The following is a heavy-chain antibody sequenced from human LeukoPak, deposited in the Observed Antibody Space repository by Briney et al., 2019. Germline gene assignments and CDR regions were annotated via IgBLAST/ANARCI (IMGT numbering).Heavy chain of an antibody. Sequence: GASVKVSCKASGYTFTGYYMHWVRQAPGQGLEWMGWISAYNGNTNYAQKLQGRVTMTTDTSTSTAYMELRSLRSDDTAVYYCARLRGDPTRAYYFDYWGQGTLVTVSS. D-gene: IGHD4-17*01. J-gene: IGHJ4*02. CDR2: ISAYNGNT. CDR1: GYTFTGYY. V-gene: IGHV1-18*04. CDR3: ARLRGDPTRAYYFDY.